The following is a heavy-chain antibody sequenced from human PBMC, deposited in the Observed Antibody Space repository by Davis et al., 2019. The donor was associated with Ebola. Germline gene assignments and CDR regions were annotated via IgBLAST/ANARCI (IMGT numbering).Heavy chain of an antibody. Sequence: GESLKISCAASGFTFSTYAMNWVREAPGKGLEWVSLIHKDGRTYYGDSVKGRFTISRDNSKNTLYLQMNSLRGEDTAVYYCAGTTSFYHYATDVWGQGTTVTVSS. CDR3: AGTTSFYHYATDV. J-gene: IGHJ6*02. D-gene: IGHD1-1*01. V-gene: IGHV3-23*03. CDR2: IHKDGRT. CDR1: GFTFSTYA.